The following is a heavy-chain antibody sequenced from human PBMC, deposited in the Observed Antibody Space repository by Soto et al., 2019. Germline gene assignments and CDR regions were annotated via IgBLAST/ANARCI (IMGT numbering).Heavy chain of an antibody. Sequence: GGSLRLSCAASGFTFSSYEMNWVRQAPGKGLEWVSYISSSGSTIYYAGSVKGRFTISRDKAKNSLYLQMNSLRAEDTAVYYCARDSTVVTPGLFDYWGQGTLVTVSS. CDR3: ARDSTVVTPGLFDY. CDR1: GFTFSSYE. J-gene: IGHJ4*02. V-gene: IGHV3-48*03. D-gene: IGHD2-21*02. CDR2: ISSSGSTI.